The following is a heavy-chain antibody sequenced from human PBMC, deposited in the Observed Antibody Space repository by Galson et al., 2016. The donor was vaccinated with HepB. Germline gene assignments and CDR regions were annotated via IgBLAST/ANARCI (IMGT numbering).Heavy chain of an antibody. CDR3: ARDGLEWFGELLRVWFDP. CDR1: GYTFTSYG. D-gene: IGHD3-10*01. Sequence: SVKVSCKASGYTFTSYGINWVRQAPGQGLEWMGWISVYNGNTNYAQKFQDRVTMTTDTSTSTAYMELRSLRSDDTAVYYCARDGLEWFGELLRVWFDPWGQGTLVTVSS. J-gene: IGHJ5*02. V-gene: IGHV1-18*01. CDR2: ISVYNGNT.